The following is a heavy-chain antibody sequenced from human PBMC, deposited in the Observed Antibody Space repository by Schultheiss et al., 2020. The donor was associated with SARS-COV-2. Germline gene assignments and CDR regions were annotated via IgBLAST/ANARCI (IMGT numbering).Heavy chain of an antibody. CDR1: GFAFSSYV. CDR3: ARDRSPMEWSKYYYYYGMDV. CDR2: IGTAGDT. J-gene: IGHJ6*02. V-gene: IGHV3-47*02. D-gene: IGHD3-3*01. Sequence: GESLKISCAASGFAFSSYVLHWVRRAPGKGPEWVSAIGTAGDTYYQGSVKGRFTISRDNSKNTLYLQMSSLRAEDTAVYYCARDRSPMEWSKYYYYYGMDVWGQGTTVTVSS.